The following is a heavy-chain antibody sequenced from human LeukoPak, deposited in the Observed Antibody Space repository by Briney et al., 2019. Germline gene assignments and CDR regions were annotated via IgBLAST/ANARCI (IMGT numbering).Heavy chain of an antibody. CDR1: GGSISSGGYY. J-gene: IGHJ5*02. Sequence: SETLSLTCTVSGGSISSGGYYWSWIRQHPGKGLEWIGYIYYSGSTYYNPSLKSRVTISVDTSKNQFSLKLSSVTAADTAVYYCARDWSKDGDSWWFDPWGQGTLVTASS. D-gene: IGHD2-8*02. V-gene: IGHV4-31*03. CDR2: IYYSGST. CDR3: ARDWSKDGDSWWFDP.